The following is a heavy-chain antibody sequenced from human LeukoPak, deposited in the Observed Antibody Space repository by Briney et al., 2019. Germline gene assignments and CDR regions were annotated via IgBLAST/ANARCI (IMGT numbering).Heavy chain of an antibody. D-gene: IGHD3-10*01. V-gene: IGHV3-48*03. CDR1: GFTFSSYE. CDR3: ARSYYYGIYYFDY. J-gene: IGHJ4*02. CDR2: ISISGSTI. Sequence: GGSLRLSCAASGFTFSSYEMNWVRQAPGKGLEWVSYISISGSTIYYADSVKGRFTISRDNAKNSLYLQMNSLRAEDTAVYYCARSYYYGIYYFDYWGQGTLVTVSS.